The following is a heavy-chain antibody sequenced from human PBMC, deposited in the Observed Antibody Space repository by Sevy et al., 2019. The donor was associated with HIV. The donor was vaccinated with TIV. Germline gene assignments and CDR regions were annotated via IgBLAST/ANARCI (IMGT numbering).Heavy chain of an antibody. J-gene: IGHJ4*02. V-gene: IGHV1-24*01. CDR1: GYSLTGLS. CDR3: ATTRDYYESSGCPFDY. CDR2: FDPEDGER. Sequence: ASVKVSCKVSGYSLTGLSMHWVRQAPGKGLEWMGSFDPEDGERIYAQRLEGRVTMTEDTSADTAYMELNSLRFEDTAVYYCATTRDYYESSGCPFDYWGQGTLVTVSS. D-gene: IGHD3-22*01.